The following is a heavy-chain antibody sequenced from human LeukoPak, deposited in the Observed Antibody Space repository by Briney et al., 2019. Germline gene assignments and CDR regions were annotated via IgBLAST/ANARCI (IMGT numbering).Heavy chain of an antibody. J-gene: IGHJ3*02. V-gene: IGHV4-59*08. CDR1: GGSISSYY. CDR2: IYSSGST. CDR3: ARRRRAHTANALDI. Sequence: SETLSLTCTVSGGSISSYYWSWIRQPPGKGLEWIGYIYSSGSTNYNPSLKSRVTISVDTSKNQFSLKLSSVTAADTAVYYCARRRRAHTANALDIWGQGTMVTVSS. D-gene: IGHD4-17*01.